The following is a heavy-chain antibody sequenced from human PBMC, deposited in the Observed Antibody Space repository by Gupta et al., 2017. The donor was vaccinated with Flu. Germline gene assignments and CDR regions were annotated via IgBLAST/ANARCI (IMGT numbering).Heavy chain of an antibody. CDR2: VSYDGINK. V-gene: IGHV3-30*18. CDR3: AKERVRRGSGYGLDV. D-gene: IGHD6-25*01. CDR1: GFTSSSYT. J-gene: IGHJ6*02. Sequence: QVQLVESGGGVVQPGRPLTVSCATSGFTSSSYTLYWVRQTPGKGLEWVAVVSYDGINKNYAESVRGRFTSSRDNAKSTVYLQLNSLRIEDTAIYYCAKERVRRGSGYGLDVWGRGTTVTVS.